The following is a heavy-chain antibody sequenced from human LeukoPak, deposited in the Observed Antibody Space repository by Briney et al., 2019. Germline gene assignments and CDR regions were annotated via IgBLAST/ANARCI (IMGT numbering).Heavy chain of an antibody. CDR1: GGSISSGGYY. CDR3: ARNFPGYYYDSSGYYNAAYFDY. Sequence: SETLSLTCTVSGGSISSGGYYWSWIRQPPGKGLEWIGEINHSGSTNYNPSLKSRVTISVDTSKNQFSLKLSSVTAADTAVYYCARNFPGYYYDSSGYYNAAYFDYWGQGTLVTVSS. CDR2: INHSGST. D-gene: IGHD3-22*01. V-gene: IGHV4-39*07. J-gene: IGHJ4*02.